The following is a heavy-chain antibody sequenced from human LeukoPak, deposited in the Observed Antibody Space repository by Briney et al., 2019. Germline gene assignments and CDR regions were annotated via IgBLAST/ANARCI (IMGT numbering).Heavy chain of an antibody. J-gene: IGHJ4*02. D-gene: IGHD2-21*02. Sequence: SVKVSCTTSGGIFSSYGISWGRQAPGPGLEWMGRIIPILNTVSYAQKFQGRVTITADKSTSTAYMELSSLRSEDSAVYYCARLVVTAIPVLDSWGLGTLVTVSS. CDR1: GGIFSSYG. CDR3: ARLVVTAIPVLDS. CDR2: IIPILNTV. V-gene: IGHV1-69*04.